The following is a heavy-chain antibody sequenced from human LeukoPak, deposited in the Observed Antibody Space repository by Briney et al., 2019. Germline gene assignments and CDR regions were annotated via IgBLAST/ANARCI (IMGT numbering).Heavy chain of an antibody. J-gene: IGHJ1*01. CDR2: INPSGGST. CDR3: ASCHCTNGVCYGECEYFQH. Sequence: ASVKVSCKASGYTFTSYYMHWVRQAPGQGLEWMGIINPSGGSTSYAQKLQGRLTLTTDTSTSTAYMELRSLRSDDTAVYYCASCHCTNGVCYGECEYFQHWGQGTLVTVSS. D-gene: IGHD2-8*01. CDR1: GYTFTSYY. V-gene: IGHV1-46*01.